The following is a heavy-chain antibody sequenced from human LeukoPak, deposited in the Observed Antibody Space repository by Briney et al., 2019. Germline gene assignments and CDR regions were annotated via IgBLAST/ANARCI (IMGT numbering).Heavy chain of an antibody. CDR3: TSRDSSAPGRGY. V-gene: IGHV3-73*01. D-gene: IGHD3-22*01. CDR2: IRSKANSYAS. CDR1: GVTFSGSA. Sequence: GGSLKLSCAASGVTFSGSAMHWVRQPSGKGLEWVGRIRSKANSYASAYAAAVKGRFTISRDDSKNTAYLQMNSLKTEDTAVYYCTSRDSSAPGRGYWGQGTLVTVSS. J-gene: IGHJ4*02.